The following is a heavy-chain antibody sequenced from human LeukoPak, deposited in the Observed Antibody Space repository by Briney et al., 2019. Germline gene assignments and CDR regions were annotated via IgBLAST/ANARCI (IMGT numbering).Heavy chain of an antibody. D-gene: IGHD6-13*01. CDR1: RGTFSSYA. CDR2: IIPIFGTA. CDR3: ARDRWDSSSWYGIFDY. J-gene: IGHJ4*02. V-gene: IGHV1-69*05. Sequence: SVEVSCNASRGTFSSYAISWVRQAPGQGLEWMGRIIPIFGTANYAQKFQGRVTITTDESTSTAYMELSSLRSEDTAVYYCARDRWDSSSWYGIFDYWGQGTLVTVSS.